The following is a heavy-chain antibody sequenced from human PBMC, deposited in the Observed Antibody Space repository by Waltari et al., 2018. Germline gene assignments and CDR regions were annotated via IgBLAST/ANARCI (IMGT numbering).Heavy chain of an antibody. CDR2: ISGGGSSS. CDR1: GLTFSTYG. J-gene: IGHJ6*02. D-gene: IGHD7-27*01. V-gene: IGHV3-23*01. Sequence: EIQLLESGGTLVQPGGSLKLSCAASGLTFSTYGFTWVRQAPGKGLEWVSVISGGGSSSYYADSVKGRFTISRDNSKNTLYLHMNTLRVQDTAIYYCAKLGHSGEDNYYYGMDVWGQGTTVTVSS. CDR3: AKLGHSGEDNYYYGMDV.